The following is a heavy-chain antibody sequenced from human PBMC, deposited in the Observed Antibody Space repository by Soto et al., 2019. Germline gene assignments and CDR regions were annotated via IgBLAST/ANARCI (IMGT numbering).Heavy chain of an antibody. CDR2: IFPGDSDT. Sequence: GASLKISCKGSGYNFANYWIGWVRQMPGKGLEWMGMIFPGDSDTKNSPSLQGQITMSVDKSDSSAYLQWRSLKASDTAMYYCAAGYTTGPDAFDIWGQGTMVT. J-gene: IGHJ3*02. V-gene: IGHV5-51*01. CDR1: GYNFANYW. CDR3: AAGYTTGPDAFDI. D-gene: IGHD6-13*01.